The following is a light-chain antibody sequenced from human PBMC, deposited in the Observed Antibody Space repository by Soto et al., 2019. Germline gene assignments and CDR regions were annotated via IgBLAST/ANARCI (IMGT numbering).Light chain of an antibody. CDR2: GTS. J-gene: IGKJ1*01. V-gene: IGKV3-20*01. CDR3: QQYGSWT. Sequence: EIVLTQSPGTLSVSPGERATLSCRASQTISSNYLAWYQQKPGQAPSLLIYGTSSRATGIPNRFSGSGSGTEFNLTISRLEPEDSAIYYCQQYGSWTFGQGTKVEIK. CDR1: QTISSNY.